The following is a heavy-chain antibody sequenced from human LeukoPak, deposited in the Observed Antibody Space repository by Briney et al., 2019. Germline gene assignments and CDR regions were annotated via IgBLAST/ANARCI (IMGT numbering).Heavy chain of an antibody. CDR1: GFTVSSTY. D-gene: IGHD1-14*01. CDR2: ISSSSSTI. J-gene: IGHJ6*02. CDR3: ARSFGTAGSMDV. V-gene: IGHV3-48*01. Sequence: GGSLRLSCAASGFTVSSTYVSWVRQAPGKGLEWVSYISSSSSTIYYADSVKGRFTISRDNAKNSLYLQMNSLRAEDTAVYYCARSFGTAGSMDVWGQGTTVTVSS.